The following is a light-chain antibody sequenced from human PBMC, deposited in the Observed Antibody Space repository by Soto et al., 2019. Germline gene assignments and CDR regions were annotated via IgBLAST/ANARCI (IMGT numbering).Light chain of an antibody. CDR1: KLGDKY. CDR2: QDR. CDR3: QAWDSNTGGV. Sequence: SYELTQPPSVSVSPGQTASITCYGDKLGDKYACWYQQKPGQSPVLVIYQDRKRPSGIPERFSGSNSGNTATLTISGTQAMDEADYYCQAWDSNTGGVFGGGTKVTVL. V-gene: IGLV3-1*01. J-gene: IGLJ2*01.